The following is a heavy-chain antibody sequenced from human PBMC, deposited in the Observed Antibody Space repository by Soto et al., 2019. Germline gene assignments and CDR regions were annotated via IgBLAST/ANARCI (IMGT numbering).Heavy chain of an antibody. Sequence: ASVTVCCKASGYTFTSYYRQWVRQAPGQGLEWMGVINPNDGSTSNAQKFRGRVTMTRDTSTSTVSLKLSSVTAADTAVYYCARDLRSGYDSSGYYYTGAFDIWGQGTMVTVSS. CDR3: ARDLRSGYDSSGYYYTGAFDI. CDR1: GYTFTSYY. J-gene: IGHJ3*02. CDR2: INPNDGST. D-gene: IGHD3-22*01. V-gene: IGHV1-46*01.